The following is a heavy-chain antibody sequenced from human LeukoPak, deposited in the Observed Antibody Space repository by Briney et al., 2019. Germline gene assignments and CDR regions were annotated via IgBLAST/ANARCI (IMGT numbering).Heavy chain of an antibody. CDR1: GYTFTGYY. Sequence: SVKVSCKASGYTFTGYYMHWVRQAPGQGLEWMGRMIPILGIANYAQKFQGRVTITADKSTSTAYMKLSSLRSEDTAVYYCARDLAATDAFDIWGQGTMVTVSS. CDR3: ARDLAATDAFDI. V-gene: IGHV1-69*04. D-gene: IGHD2-15*01. J-gene: IGHJ3*02. CDR2: MIPILGIA.